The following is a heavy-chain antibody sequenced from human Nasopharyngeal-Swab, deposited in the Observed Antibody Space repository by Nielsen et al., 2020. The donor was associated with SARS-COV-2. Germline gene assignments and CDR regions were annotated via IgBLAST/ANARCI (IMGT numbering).Heavy chain of an antibody. CDR3: AGDLSYYDSVGAFDI. V-gene: IGHV3-33*01. CDR2: IWYDGSNK. J-gene: IGHJ3*02. D-gene: IGHD3-22*01. Sequence: VRQAPGKGLEWVAVIWYDGSNKYYADSVKGRFTISRDNSKNTLYLQMNSLRAEDTAVYYCAGDLSYYDSVGAFDIWGQGTMVTVSS.